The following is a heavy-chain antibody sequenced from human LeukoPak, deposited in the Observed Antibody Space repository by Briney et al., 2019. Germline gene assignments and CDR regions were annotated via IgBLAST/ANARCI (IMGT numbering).Heavy chain of an antibody. V-gene: IGHV4-34*01. CDR2: INHSGST. J-gene: IGHJ4*02. D-gene: IGHD6-13*01. CDR1: GGSFSGYY. CDR3: ARGRGSGIAAR. Sequence: SETLSLTCAVYGGSFSGYYWSWIRQPPGKGLEWIGEINHSGSTNYNPSLKSRVTISVDTSENQFSLKLSSVTAADTAVYYCARGRGSGIAARGGQGTLVTVSS.